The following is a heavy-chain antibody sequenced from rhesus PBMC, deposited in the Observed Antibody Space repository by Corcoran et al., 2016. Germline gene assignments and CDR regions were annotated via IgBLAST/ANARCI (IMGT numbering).Heavy chain of an antibody. V-gene: IGHV1-180*01. CDR1: GYTFTSYY. CDR3: TRGRSYFDY. Sequence: QVQLVQSGGEIKQPGASVKLSCKASGYTFTSYYMHWVRQAPGQGLEWIGLTSPYKGNKGYAHNCQGRVTITTDTSTSTGYMELSSLRSEDTAVYYCTRGRSYFDYWGQGVLVTVSS. J-gene: IGHJ4*01. CDR2: TSPYKGNK.